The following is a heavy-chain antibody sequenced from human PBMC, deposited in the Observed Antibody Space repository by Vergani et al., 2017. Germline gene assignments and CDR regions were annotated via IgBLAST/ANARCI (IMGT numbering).Heavy chain of an antibody. CDR2: ISWNSGSI. Sequence: EVQLVESGGGLVQPGRSLRLSCAASGFTFDDYAMHWVRQAPGKGLEWVSGISWNSGSIGYAYSVKGRFTISRDNAKNSLYLQMNSLRAEDTALYYCAKDGPRSYYFDYWGQGTLVTVSS. V-gene: IGHV3-9*01. CDR1: GFTFDDYA. J-gene: IGHJ4*02. CDR3: AKDGPRSYYFDY.